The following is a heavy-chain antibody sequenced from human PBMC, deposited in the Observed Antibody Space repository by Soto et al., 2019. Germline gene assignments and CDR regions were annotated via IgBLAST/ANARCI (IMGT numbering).Heavy chain of an antibody. CDR2: IYHSGST. CDR1: GASVTSDDYY. Sequence: SETLSLTCAVSGASVTSDDYYWSWIRQPPGKGLEWIGYIYHSGSTYYSPSLKSRVSISIDTSQNQFTLKLTSLTAADTAVYYCARDPIFDYASSGYGGSYFDDWGQGSRVTVSS. V-gene: IGHV4-30-4*01. J-gene: IGHJ4*02. D-gene: IGHD3-22*01. CDR3: ARDPIFDYASSGYGGSYFDD.